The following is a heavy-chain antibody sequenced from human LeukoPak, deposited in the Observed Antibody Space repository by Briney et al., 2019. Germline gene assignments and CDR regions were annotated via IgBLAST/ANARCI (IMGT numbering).Heavy chain of an antibody. CDR3: TKVPIPVAGGYYFDY. CDR1: GFAFSSYG. J-gene: IGHJ4*02. Sequence: GGSLRLSCAASGFAFSSYGMHWVRQAPGKGLEWVAVISYAGSTEYYADSVKGRFTISRDNSKNTLYLQINSLRAEDTAVYYCTKVPIPVAGGYYFDYWGQGTLVTVSS. V-gene: IGHV3-30*18. D-gene: IGHD6-19*01. CDR2: ISYAGSTE.